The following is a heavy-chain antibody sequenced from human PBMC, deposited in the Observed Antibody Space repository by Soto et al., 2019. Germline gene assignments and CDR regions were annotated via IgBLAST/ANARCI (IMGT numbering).Heavy chain of an antibody. D-gene: IGHD6-6*01. CDR1: GASVSSNSAA. J-gene: IGHJ5*02. V-gene: IGHV6-1*01. CDR2: TYYRSKWYN. CDR3: AGRLPSSSSGKWFDP. Sequence: XQTLSLTCPNSGASVSSNSAAWNWIRQSPSRGLEWLGRTYYRSKWYNDYAVSVKSRITINPDTSKTQFSLQLNSVTPEDTAVYYCAGRLPSSSSGKWFDPRGQLSLFTVS.